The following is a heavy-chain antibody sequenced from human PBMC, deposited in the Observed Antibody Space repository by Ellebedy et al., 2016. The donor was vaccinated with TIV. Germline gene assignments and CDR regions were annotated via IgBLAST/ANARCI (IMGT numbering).Heavy chain of an antibody. J-gene: IGHJ3*02. CDR3: ARGLTGNAFDI. V-gene: IGHV4-30-4*01. CDR1: GGSINSGDYY. D-gene: IGHD1-20*01. Sequence: MPSETLSLTCTVPGGSINSGDYYWSWIRQPPGNGLEWVGYIYYSGSAYYNSSLKGRVKISVDRSKKQISLELNSVTAADTAVYFCARGLTGNAFDIWGQGTMVTVSS. CDR2: IYYSGSA.